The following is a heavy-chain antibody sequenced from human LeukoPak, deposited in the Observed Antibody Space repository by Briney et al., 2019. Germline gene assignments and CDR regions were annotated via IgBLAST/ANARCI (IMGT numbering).Heavy chain of an antibody. CDR3: AREKDYDSSGYYSSAFDI. CDR1: GGSISSHY. J-gene: IGHJ3*02. V-gene: IGHV4-59*11. Sequence: SETLSLTCTVSGGSISSHYWSWIRQPPGKGLEWIGYIYYSGSTNYNPSLKSRVTISVDTSKNQFSLKLSSVTAEDTAVYYCAREKDYDSSGYYSSAFDIWGQGTMVTVSS. CDR2: IYYSGST. D-gene: IGHD3-22*01.